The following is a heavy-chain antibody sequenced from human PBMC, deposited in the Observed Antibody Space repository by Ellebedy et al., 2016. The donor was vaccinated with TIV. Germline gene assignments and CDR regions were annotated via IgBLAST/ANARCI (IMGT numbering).Heavy chain of an antibody. CDR2: IIHILGKA. J-gene: IGHJ4*02. CDR3: ARVGNYYGGNPSYYFDY. D-gene: IGHD4-23*01. V-gene: IGHV1-69*10. CDR1: GGTFSSYG. Sequence: AASVKVSCKASGGTFSSYGISWVRPATGQGLEWMGGIIHILGKANYAQKFQGRVTITADESTYTAYMELSSLRSEDTAVYYCARVGNYYGGNPSYYFDYWGQGTLVTVSS.